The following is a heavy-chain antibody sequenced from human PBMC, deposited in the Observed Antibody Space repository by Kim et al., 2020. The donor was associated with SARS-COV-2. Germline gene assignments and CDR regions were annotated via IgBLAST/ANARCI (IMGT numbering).Heavy chain of an antibody. CDR1: GGSFSGYY. D-gene: IGHD3-22*01. CDR3: ARGPNAYYYDSSGYIYY. CDR2: INHSGST. Sequence: SETLSLTCAVYGGSFSGYYWSWIRQPPGKGLEWIGEINHSGSTNYNPSLKSRVTISVDTSKNQFSLKLSSVTAADTAVYYCARGPNAYYYDSSGYIYYWGQGTLVTVSS. J-gene: IGHJ4*02. V-gene: IGHV4-34*01.